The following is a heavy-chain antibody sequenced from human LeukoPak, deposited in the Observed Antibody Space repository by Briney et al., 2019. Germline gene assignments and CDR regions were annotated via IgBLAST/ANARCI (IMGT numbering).Heavy chain of an antibody. J-gene: IGHJ4*02. Sequence: ASVKVSCKASGYTFTGYYMHWVRQAPGQGLEWMGWINPNSGGTNYAQKFQGRVTMTRDTSISTAYMELSGLRSDDTAVYYCAIIDFWSGYDDYWGQGTLVTVSS. CDR3: AIIDFWSGYDDY. V-gene: IGHV1-2*02. D-gene: IGHD3-3*01. CDR1: GYTFTGYY. CDR2: INPNSGGT.